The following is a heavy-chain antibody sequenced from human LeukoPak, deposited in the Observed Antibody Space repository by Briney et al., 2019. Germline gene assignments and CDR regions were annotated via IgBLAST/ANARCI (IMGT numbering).Heavy chain of an antibody. Sequence: SETLSLTCAVYGGSFSGYYWSWIRRPPGKGLEWIGEINHSGSTNYNPSLKSRVTISVDTSKNQFSPKLSSVTAADTAVYYFASLDGPDYWGQGTLVTVSS. CDR2: INHSGST. J-gene: IGHJ4*02. CDR3: ASLDGPDY. CDR1: GGSFSGYY. V-gene: IGHV4-34*01. D-gene: IGHD1-1*01.